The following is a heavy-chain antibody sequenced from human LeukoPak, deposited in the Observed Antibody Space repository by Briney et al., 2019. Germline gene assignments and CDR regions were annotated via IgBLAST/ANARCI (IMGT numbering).Heavy chain of an antibody. CDR1: GFTFSSYA. Sequence: TGGSLRLSCAASGFTFSSYAMSWVRQAPGKGLEWVSAISGSGGSTYYADSVKGRFTISRDNSKNTPYLQMNSLRAEDTAVYYCAKESYYDILTGYLSWGQGTLVTVSS. CDR3: AKESYYDILTGYLS. CDR2: ISGSGGST. J-gene: IGHJ4*02. V-gene: IGHV3-23*01. D-gene: IGHD3-9*01.